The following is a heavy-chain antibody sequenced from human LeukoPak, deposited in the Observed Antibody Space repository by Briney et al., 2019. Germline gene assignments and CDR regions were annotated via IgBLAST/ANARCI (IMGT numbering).Heavy chain of an antibody. CDR1: GGSISSTSYY. J-gene: IGHJ5*02. CDR3: ARERDYYYDSSGYYGPRWFDP. V-gene: IGHV4-39*07. D-gene: IGHD3-22*01. Sequence: SETLSLTCVVSGGSISSTSYYWGWIRQPPGKGLEWIGSIYYSGSTYYSPSLKSRVTISVDTSKNQFSLKLSSVTAADTAVYYCARERDYYYDSSGYYGPRWFDPWGQGTLVTVSS. CDR2: IYYSGST.